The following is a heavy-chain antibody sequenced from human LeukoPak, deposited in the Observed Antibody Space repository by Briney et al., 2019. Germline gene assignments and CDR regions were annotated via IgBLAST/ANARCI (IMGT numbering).Heavy chain of an antibody. Sequence: SETLSLTCTVSGGSISSYYWSWIRQPPGKGLEWIGYIYYSGSTNYNPSLKSRVTISVDTSKNQFSLKLSSVTAADTAVYYCARAMITFGGVISQFDYWGQGTLVTVSS. V-gene: IGHV4-59*01. CDR2: IYYSGST. CDR1: GGSISSYY. J-gene: IGHJ4*02. D-gene: IGHD3-16*02. CDR3: ARAMITFGGVISQFDY.